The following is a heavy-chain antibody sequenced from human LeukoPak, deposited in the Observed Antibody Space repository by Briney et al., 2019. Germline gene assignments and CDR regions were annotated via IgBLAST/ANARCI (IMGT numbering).Heavy chain of an antibody. CDR2: INPNSGGT. CDR3: ARDRYCSGGSCYSNTPDY. J-gene: IGHJ4*02. D-gene: IGHD2-15*01. V-gene: IGHV1-2*02. CDR1: GYTFTGYY. Sequence: GASVKVSCKASGYTFTGYYMHWARQAPGQGLEWMGWINPNSGGTNYAQKFQGRVTMTRDTSISTAYMELSRLRSDDTAVYYCARDRYCSGGSCYSNTPDYWGQGTLVTVSS.